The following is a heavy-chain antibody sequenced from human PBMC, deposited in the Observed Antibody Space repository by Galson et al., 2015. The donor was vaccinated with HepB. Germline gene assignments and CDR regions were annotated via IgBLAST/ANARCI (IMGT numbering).Heavy chain of an antibody. V-gene: IGHV3-30*04. D-gene: IGHD3-10*01. CDR1: GFTLSSYT. CDR2: MSYDGSKT. J-gene: IGHJ4*02. Sequence: SLRLSCAASGFTLSSYTMHWVRQAPGKGLEWVALMSYDGSKTYYADSVKGRFSMSRDNSKNTLYLQMNSLTAEDTAVYYCARDRGVITDSFDYWGQGSLVTVSS. CDR3: ARDRGVITDSFDY.